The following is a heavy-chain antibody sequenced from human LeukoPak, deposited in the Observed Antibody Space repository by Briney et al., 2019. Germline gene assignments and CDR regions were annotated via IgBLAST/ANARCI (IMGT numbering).Heavy chain of an antibody. CDR3: AKRRGSGSLIDY. J-gene: IGHJ4*02. Sequence: GGSLRLSCAASGFTFTTYAMSWVRQAPGKGLEWVSAISGSGGSTYYADSVKGGFTISRDNSKNTLYLQMNSLRAEDTAVYYCAKRRGSGSLIDYWGQGTLVTVSS. CDR1: GFTFTTYA. V-gene: IGHV3-23*01. CDR2: ISGSGGST. D-gene: IGHD3-10*01.